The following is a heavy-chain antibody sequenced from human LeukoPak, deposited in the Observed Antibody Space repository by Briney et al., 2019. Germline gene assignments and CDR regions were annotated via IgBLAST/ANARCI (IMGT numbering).Heavy chain of an antibody. Sequence: GASVKVSCKASGGTFSSYAISWVRQAPGQGLEWMGGIIPIFGTANYAQKFQGRVTITADESTSTAYMELSSLRSEDTAAYYCARESSGSYFPFDYWGQGTLVTVSS. CDR2: IIPIFGTA. J-gene: IGHJ4*02. V-gene: IGHV1-69*13. CDR1: GGTFSSYA. D-gene: IGHD3-10*01. CDR3: ARESSGSYFPFDY.